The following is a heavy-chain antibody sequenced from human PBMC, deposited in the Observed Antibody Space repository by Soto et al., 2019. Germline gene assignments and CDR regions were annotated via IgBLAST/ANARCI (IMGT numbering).Heavy chain of an antibody. Sequence: SETLSLTCTVSGGSISSSSYYWGWIRQPPGKGLDWIGSIYYSGSTYYNPSLKSRVTISVDTSKNQFSLKLSSVTAADTAVYYCARHGLITFGGVIDTIALLDYSAQGSLVIGSS. J-gene: IGHJ4*02. CDR1: GGSISSSSYY. V-gene: IGHV4-39*01. CDR2: IYYSGST. D-gene: IGHD3-16*02. CDR3: ARHGLITFGGVIDTIALLDY.